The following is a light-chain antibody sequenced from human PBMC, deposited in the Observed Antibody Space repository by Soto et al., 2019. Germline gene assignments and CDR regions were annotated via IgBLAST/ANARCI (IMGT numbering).Light chain of an antibody. V-gene: IGKV1-39*01. J-gene: IGKJ2*01. Sequence: IQMTQSPSSLSASVGDSVTVTCRASQSINIYLNWYQQKPGKAPTLLIYGASSLQSGVPSRITSGGSRTDLTLPVSRLQPEDFATCYCQQSYRSPYTFGQGTKLEIK. CDR2: GAS. CDR1: QSINIY. CDR3: QQSYRSPYT.